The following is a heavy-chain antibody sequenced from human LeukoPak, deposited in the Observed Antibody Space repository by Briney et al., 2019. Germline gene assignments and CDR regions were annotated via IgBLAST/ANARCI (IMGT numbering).Heavy chain of an antibody. Sequence: SETLSLTCTVSGGSISSYSWSWIRQPPGQGLEWIGYIYYNGGTNYNPSLETRVTISVDTSKNQFSLKLSSVTAADTAVYYCVRDDTGTHDAFDIWGQGTMVTVSS. CDR3: VRDDTGTHDAFDI. CDR1: GGSISSYS. D-gene: IGHD1-7*01. J-gene: IGHJ3*02. V-gene: IGHV4-59*01. CDR2: IYYNGGT.